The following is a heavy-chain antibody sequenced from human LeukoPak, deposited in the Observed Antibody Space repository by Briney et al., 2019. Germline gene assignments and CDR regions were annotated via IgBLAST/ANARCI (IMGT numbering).Heavy chain of an antibody. J-gene: IGHJ4*02. CDR1: GGTFSSYA. D-gene: IGHD2-15*01. Sequence: ASVKVSCKASGGTFSSYAISWVRQAPGQGLEWMGWINPNSGGTNYAQKFQGRVTMTRDTSISTAYMELSRLRSDDTAVYYCARAVVVAATQTFDYWGQGTLVTVSS. CDR2: INPNSGGT. CDR3: ARAVVVAATQTFDY. V-gene: IGHV1-2*02.